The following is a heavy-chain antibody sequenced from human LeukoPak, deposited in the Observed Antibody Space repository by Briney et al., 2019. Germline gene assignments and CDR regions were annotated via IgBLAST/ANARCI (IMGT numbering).Heavy chain of an antibody. CDR2: IYYSGST. CDR1: GGSISGYY. Sequence: PWETLSLTCTVSGGSISGYYWTWIRQPPGKGLEYIGYIYYSGSTNHNPSLKSRVTISVDTSKNQFSLKLSSVTAADTAVYYCARGRYTFDYWGQETLVTVSS. J-gene: IGHJ4*02. V-gene: IGHV4-59*01. D-gene: IGHD1-1*01. CDR3: ARGRYTFDY.